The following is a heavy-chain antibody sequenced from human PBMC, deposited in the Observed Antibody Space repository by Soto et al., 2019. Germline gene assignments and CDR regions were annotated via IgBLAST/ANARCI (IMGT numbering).Heavy chain of an antibody. CDR1: GFTFSSYG. CDR2: ISYDGSNK. J-gene: IGHJ6*01. V-gene: IGHV3-30*18. CDR3: AKDLQGYCSGGSCYWLAGNYYYGMDV. Sequence: QVQLVESGGGVVQPGRSLRLSCAASGFTFSSYGMHWVRQAPGKGLEWVAVISYDGSNKYYADSVKGRFTISRDNSKNTLYLQMNSLRAEDTAVYYCAKDLQGYCSGGSCYWLAGNYYYGMDVW. D-gene: IGHD2-15*01.